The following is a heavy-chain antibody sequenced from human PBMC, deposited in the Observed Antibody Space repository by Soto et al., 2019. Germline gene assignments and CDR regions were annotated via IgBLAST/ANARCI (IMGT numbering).Heavy chain of an antibody. V-gene: IGHV3-33*01. CDR1: GFTFSSYG. CDR2: IWYDGSNK. CDR3: ARDPLYRPRGSSWYIAFDI. D-gene: IGHD6-13*01. Sequence: GGSLRLSCAASGFTFSSYGMHWVRQAPGKGLEWVAVIWYDGSNKYYADSVKGRFTISRDNSKNTLYLQMNSLRAEDTAVYYCARDPLYRPRGSSWYIAFDIWGQGTMVTVSS. J-gene: IGHJ3*02.